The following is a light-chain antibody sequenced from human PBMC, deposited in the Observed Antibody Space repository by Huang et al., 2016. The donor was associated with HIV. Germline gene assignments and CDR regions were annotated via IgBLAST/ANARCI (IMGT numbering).Light chain of an antibody. V-gene: IGKV4-1*01. CDR1: QSVLDSSNKKNY. CDR3: QQYYSTPA. J-gene: IGKJ1*01. CDR2: WAS. Sequence: DIVMTQYPDSLHVSMGERATINCKSSQSVLDSSNKKNYLAWYQQKPGHPPKLLLYWASVREAGVPDRFRGSGSGTEFTLTINNLQAEDVAVYYCQQYYSTPAFGQGTNVDI.